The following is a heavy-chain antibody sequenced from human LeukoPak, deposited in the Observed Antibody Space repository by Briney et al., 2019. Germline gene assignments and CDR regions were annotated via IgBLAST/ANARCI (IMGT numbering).Heavy chain of an antibody. J-gene: IGHJ4*02. CDR3: TTSYGGFFDY. Sequence: GGSLRLSCAASGFTFSNAWMNWVRQAPGKGLEWVDRIKSKTGGGTTDYAAPVKGRFTISRDDSKNTLYLQMNSLKTEDTAVYYCTTSYGGFFDYWGQGTLVTVSS. V-gene: IGHV3-15*01. CDR2: IKSKTGGGTT. CDR1: GFTFSNAW. D-gene: IGHD4-23*01.